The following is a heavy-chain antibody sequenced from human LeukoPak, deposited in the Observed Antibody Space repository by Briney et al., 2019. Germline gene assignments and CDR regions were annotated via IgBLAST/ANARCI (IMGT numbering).Heavy chain of an antibody. J-gene: IGHJ4*02. V-gene: IGHV3-7*01. D-gene: IGHD6-19*01. CDR2: IKQDGSEK. CDR1: GITFSNYW. CDR3: ARNRYLYNSGWYYFDY. Sequence: GGSLRLSCAASGITFSNYWMSWVRQAPGKGLEWVANIKQDGSEKYYVDSVKGRFTISRDNAKNSLYLQMNSLRGEDTAVYYCARNRYLYNSGWYYFDYWGQGTLVTVSS.